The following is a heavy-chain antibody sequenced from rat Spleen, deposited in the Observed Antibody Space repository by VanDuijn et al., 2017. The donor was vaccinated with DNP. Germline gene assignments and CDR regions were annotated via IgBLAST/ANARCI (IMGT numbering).Heavy chain of an antibody. J-gene: IGHJ2*01. V-gene: IGHV5-7*01. D-gene: IGHD1-11*01. CDR2: IIYDGSRT. CDR3: ARHGRRVFDY. CDR1: GFTFSDYN. Sequence: EVQLVESGGGLVQPGRSLKLSCVASGFTFSDYNMAWVRQAPAKGLDWVASIIYDGSRTYYRDSVKGRFTISRDNANRTLYLQMDSLRSEDMATYYCARHGRRVFDYWGQGVMVTVSS.